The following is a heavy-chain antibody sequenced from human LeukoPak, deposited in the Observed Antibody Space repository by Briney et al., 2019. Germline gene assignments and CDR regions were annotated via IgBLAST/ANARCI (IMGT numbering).Heavy chain of an antibody. Sequence: ASVKVSCKAAGYTFTSYAMNWVRQAPGQGLEWMGWINTNTGNPTYAPAFTARFVFSFDTSVSTAYLQTNRLKAEDTAVDYCSRTPVSGTEGGSWCDPWGQGTLVTVSS. D-gene: IGHD6-19*01. J-gene: IGHJ5*02. CDR3: SRTPVSGTEGGSWCDP. CDR2: INTNTGNP. CDR1: GYTFTSYA. V-gene: IGHV7-4-1*02.